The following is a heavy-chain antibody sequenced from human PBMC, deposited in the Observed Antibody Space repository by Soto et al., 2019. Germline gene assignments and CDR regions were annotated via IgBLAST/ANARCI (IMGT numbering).Heavy chain of an antibody. Sequence: PSETLSLTCTVSGGSMTSGSYYWAWIRQPPGKGLEWIGTIYYRGNTYYNPSLKSRVTISGDTSKNQFSMKVSSVTAADTAVYYCASRDSSDWVHPPDDFESWGQGALVTVSS. CDR2: IYYRGNT. J-gene: IGHJ4*02. D-gene: IGHD3-22*01. V-gene: IGHV4-39*01. CDR3: ASRDSSDWVHPPDDFES. CDR1: GGSMTSGSYY.